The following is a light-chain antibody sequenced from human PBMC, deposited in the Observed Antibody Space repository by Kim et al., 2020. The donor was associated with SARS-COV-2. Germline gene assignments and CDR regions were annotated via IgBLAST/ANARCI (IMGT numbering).Light chain of an antibody. CDR3: QQSSTTPRT. V-gene: IGKV1-39*01. Sequence: ASVGDRVTITCRASQSISRYLNWYRQKPGKAPELLIYAASGLQTGVPSRFSGSGSGADFTLTISSLQPEDFATYYCQQSSTTPRTFGQGTKVDIK. CDR2: AAS. CDR1: QSISRY. J-gene: IGKJ1*01.